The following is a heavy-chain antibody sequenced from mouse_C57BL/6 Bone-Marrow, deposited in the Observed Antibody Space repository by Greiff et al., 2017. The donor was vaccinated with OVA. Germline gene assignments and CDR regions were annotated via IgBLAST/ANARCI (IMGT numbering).Heavy chain of an antibody. CDR2: ISYDGSN. V-gene: IGHV3-6*01. CDR1: GYSITSGYY. CDR3: AREGGYPLGY. J-gene: IGHJ2*01. Sequence: EVKLQQSGPGLVKPSQSLSLTCSVPGYSITSGYYWNWIRQFPGNKLEWMGYISYDGSNNYNPSLKNRISITRDTPKNQFFLKLNSVTTEDTATYYCAREGGYPLGYWGQGTTLTVSS. D-gene: IGHD2-2*01.